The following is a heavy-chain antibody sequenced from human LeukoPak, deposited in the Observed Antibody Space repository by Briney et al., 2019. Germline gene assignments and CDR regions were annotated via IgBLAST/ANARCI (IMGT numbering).Heavy chain of an antibody. J-gene: IGHJ1*01. CDR3: TRGDD. V-gene: IGHV3-30*02. CDR1: GFSFSNYG. CDR2: IRFDGSNK. Sequence: PGGSLRLSCAASGFSFSNYGMHWVRQAPGKGLEWVTFIRFDGSNKYYADSVKGRFTISRDNAKNTLYLQMNSLRAEDTAVYYCTRGDDWGQGTLVTVSS. D-gene: IGHD3-10*01.